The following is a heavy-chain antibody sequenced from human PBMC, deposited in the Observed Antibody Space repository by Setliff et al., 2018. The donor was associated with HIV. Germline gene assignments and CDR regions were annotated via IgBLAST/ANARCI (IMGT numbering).Heavy chain of an antibody. D-gene: IGHD5-12*01. CDR1: GQFISDGYY. J-gene: IGHJ3*02. Sequence: SEALSLTCTVSGQFISDGYYWSWIRQPPGKGLEWIGEINQSGGINYNPSLKSRVTISIDTFKNQFSMKLYSVTAADTAVYYCATASGYDLFMGAFDIWGQGTMVTVSS. V-gene: IGHV4-34*01. CDR3: ATASGYDLFMGAFDI. CDR2: INQSGGI.